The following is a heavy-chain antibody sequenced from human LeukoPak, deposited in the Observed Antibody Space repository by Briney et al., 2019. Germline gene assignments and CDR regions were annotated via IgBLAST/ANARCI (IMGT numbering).Heavy chain of an antibody. V-gene: IGHV4-4*02. CDR1: GDSISSTGC. Sequence: SETLSLTCTVSGDSISSTGCWTWVRPPPGEGLEWIGEVYHSGATNYNPSLKSRVTMSVDKSKNQFSLKVNSVTAADTAVYYCAKNGGNSDLEYWGQGTLVTVSS. CDR3: AKNGGNSDLEY. D-gene: IGHD4-23*01. CDR2: VYHSGAT. J-gene: IGHJ4*02.